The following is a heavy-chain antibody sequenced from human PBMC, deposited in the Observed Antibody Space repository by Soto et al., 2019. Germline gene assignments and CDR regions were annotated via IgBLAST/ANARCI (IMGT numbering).Heavy chain of an antibody. V-gene: IGHV4-38-2*01. D-gene: IGHD3-3*01. CDR1: GFSIASNYY. CDR3: ARTGTYFAFWSGDY. J-gene: IGHJ4*02. CDR2: IWHSGST. Sequence: PSETLSLTCAVSGFSIASNYYWGWIRQPPGKGLEWIGSIWHSGSTYFNPSLKSRVTMSLHTAKDQFSLRLSSVTAADTAVYYCARTGTYFAFWSGDYWGQGTLVTVSS.